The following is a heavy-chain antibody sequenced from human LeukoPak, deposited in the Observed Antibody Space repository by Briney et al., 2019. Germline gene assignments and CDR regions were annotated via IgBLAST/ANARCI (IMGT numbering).Heavy chain of an antibody. J-gene: IGHJ6*03. V-gene: IGHV4-38-2*02. CDR2: MYQSGST. CDR3: ATASNTNYYYYMDV. Sequence: SETLSLTCTVSGGSISSYYWAWIRQPPGKGLEWIGSMYQSGSTYYNPSLEGRVTISEDTSKKQFSLNLSTVTAADTAVYYCATASNTNYYYYMDVWGKGTTVTVSS. D-gene: IGHD3-3*01. CDR1: GGSISSYY.